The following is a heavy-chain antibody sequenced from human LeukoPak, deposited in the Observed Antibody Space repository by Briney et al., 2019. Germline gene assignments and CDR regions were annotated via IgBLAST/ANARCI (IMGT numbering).Heavy chain of an antibody. J-gene: IGHJ3*02. CDR2: ISGSGGST. D-gene: IGHD1-1*01. CDR3: AKSLFTSATGTGRAFHI. CDR1: GFTFSSYA. Sequence: GGSLRLSCAASGFTFSSYAMSWVRQAPGKGLEWVSAISGSGGSTYYADSVKGRFTISRDNAKNSLYLQLNSLRAEDTAEYYCAKSLFTSATGTGRAFHIWGQGTMVTVSS. V-gene: IGHV3-23*01.